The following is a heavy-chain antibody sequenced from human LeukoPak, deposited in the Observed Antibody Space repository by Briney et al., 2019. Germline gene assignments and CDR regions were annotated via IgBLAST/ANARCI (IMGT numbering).Heavy chain of an antibody. V-gene: IGHV3-23*01. CDR1: GFTFSSYA. Sequence: GGSLRLSCAASGFTFSSYAMSWVRQAPGKGLEWVSAISGSGGSTYYADSVKGRFTISRDNSKNTLYLQMNSLTAEDTAVYYCAKIPFYYDSSGYYDYWGQGTLVTVSS. J-gene: IGHJ4*02. CDR3: AKIPFYYDSSGYYDY. D-gene: IGHD3-22*01. CDR2: ISGSGGST.